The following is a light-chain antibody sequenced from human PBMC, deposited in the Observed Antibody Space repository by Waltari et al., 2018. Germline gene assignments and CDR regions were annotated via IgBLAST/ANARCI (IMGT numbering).Light chain of an antibody. Sequence: QSALTQPRSVSGSPGQSVTIPSTGTSSAVGPYRCFSWYQHHPGKAPKVMIFDVSRRPSGVPDRFSGSKSGNTASLTISGLQAEDEADYYCCSYAGDAVYMFGGGTKVTVL. CDR1: SSAVGPYRC. CDR2: DVS. V-gene: IGLV2-11*01. J-gene: IGLJ3*02. CDR3: CSYAGDAVYM.